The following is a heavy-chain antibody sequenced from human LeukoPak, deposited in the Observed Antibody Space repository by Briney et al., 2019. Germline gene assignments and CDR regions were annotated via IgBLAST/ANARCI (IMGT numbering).Heavy chain of an antibody. CDR3: ARDLWYSGSFDVDY. Sequence: PSETLSLTCTVSGGSINSYYWSWIRQPPGKGLEWIGYIYYSGSTNYNPSLKSRVTISVDTSKNQFSLKLSSVTAADTAVYYCARDLWYSGSFDVDYWGQGTLVTVSS. V-gene: IGHV4-59*12. J-gene: IGHJ4*02. D-gene: IGHD1-26*01. CDR2: IYYSGST. CDR1: GGSINSYY.